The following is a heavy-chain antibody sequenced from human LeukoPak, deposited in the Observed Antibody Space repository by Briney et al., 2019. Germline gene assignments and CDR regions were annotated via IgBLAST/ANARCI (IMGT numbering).Heavy chain of an antibody. CDR1: GGSFSGYY. J-gene: IGHJ6*03. CDR3: ARGGITMVRKTPHYYYYYMDV. Sequence: LETLSLTCAVYGGSFSGYYWSWIRQPPGKGLEWIGEINHGGSTNYNPSLKSRVTISVDTSKNQFSLKLSSVTAADTAVYYCARGGITMVRKTPHYYYYYMDVWGKGTTVTVSS. D-gene: IGHD3-10*01. V-gene: IGHV4-34*01. CDR2: INHGGST.